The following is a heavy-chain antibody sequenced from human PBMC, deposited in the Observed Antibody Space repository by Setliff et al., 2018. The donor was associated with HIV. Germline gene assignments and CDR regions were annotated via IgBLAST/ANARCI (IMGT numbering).Heavy chain of an antibody. D-gene: IGHD3-9*01. CDR1: GFTFSDYY. CDR3: ARVITVLRSSDWSYYFDY. CDR2: ISSSGSYI. Sequence: GGSLRLSCAASGFTFSDYYMSWIRQAPGKGLEWVSYISSSGSYIYYADSVKGRFTISRDNAKNSLYLEVNRLRADDTAVYFCARVITVLRSSDWSYYFDYWGQGTLVTVSS. J-gene: IGHJ4*02. V-gene: IGHV3-11*01.